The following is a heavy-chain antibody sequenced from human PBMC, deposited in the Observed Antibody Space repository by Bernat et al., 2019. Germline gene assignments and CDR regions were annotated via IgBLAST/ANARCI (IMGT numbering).Heavy chain of an antibody. CDR3: AKSSGSYYRLLDY. CDR2: ISYDGSNK. V-gene: IGHV3-30*18. Sequence: QVQLVESGGGVVQPGRSLRLSCAASGFTFSSYGMHWVRQAPGKGLEWVAVISYDGSNKYYADSVKGRFTISRDNSKNTLYLQMNSLRAEDTAVYYCAKSSGSYYRLLDYWGQGTLVTVSS. CDR1: GFTFSSYG. J-gene: IGHJ4*02. D-gene: IGHD1-26*01.